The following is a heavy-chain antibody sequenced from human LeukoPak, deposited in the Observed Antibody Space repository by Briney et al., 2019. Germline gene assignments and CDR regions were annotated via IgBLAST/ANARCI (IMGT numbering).Heavy chain of an antibody. V-gene: IGHV3-23*01. CDR3: AKVWVGATTPDAFDI. J-gene: IGHJ3*02. CDR1: GGSISSGGYY. Sequence: ETLSLTCTVSGGSISSGGYYWSWVRQAPGKGLEWVSSISGSGGSTYYADSVKGRFTISRDSSKNTLYLQMNSLRAEDTAVYYCAKVWVGATTPDAFDIGGKGTMVTVSS. CDR2: ISGSGGST. D-gene: IGHD1-26*01.